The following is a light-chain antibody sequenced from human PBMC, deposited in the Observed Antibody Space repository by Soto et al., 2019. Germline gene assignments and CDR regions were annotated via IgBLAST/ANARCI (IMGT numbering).Light chain of an antibody. J-gene: IGLJ2*01. CDR2: RNN. CDR3: AAWDGSLSGVV. CDR1: SSNIGSNY. Sequence: QSVLTQPPSASGTPGQRVTISCSGSSSNIGSNYVSWYQQLPGTAPKLLIYRNNQRPSGVPDRFSGSKSGTSASLAITGLRSEDEADYYCAAWDGSLSGVVFGAGTKLTVL. V-gene: IGLV1-47*01.